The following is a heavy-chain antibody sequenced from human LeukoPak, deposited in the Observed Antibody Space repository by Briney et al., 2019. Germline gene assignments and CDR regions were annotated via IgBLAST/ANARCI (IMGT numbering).Heavy chain of an antibody. CDR2: IIPILGIA. D-gene: IGHD5-18*01. V-gene: IGHV1-69*04. Sequence: ASVKVSCKASGGTFSSYAINWVRQAPGQGLEWMGRIIPILGIANYAQKFQGRVTITADKSTSTAYMELSSLRSEDTAVYYCATKRGYSYGYVDYGGQGTLVSVSS. CDR1: GGTFSSYA. CDR3: ATKRGYSYGYVDY. J-gene: IGHJ4*02.